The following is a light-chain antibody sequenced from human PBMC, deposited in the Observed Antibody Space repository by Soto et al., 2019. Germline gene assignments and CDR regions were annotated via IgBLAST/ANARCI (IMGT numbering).Light chain of an antibody. Sequence: QSVLTQPRSASGSPEQSVAISCTGTSSDVGGYNYVSWYQQDPGKAPKLMIYDVSKRPSGVPDRFSGSKSGNTASLTVSGLQAEDEADYYFSSYAGTHNVFAIAIQVTLL. CDR2: DVS. CDR3: SSYAGTHNV. V-gene: IGLV2-8*01. CDR1: SSDVGGYNY. J-gene: IGLJ1*01.